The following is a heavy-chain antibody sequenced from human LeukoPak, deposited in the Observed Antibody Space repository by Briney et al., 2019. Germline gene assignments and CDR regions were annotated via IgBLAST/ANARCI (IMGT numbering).Heavy chain of an antibody. CDR2: IYYSGTT. Sequence: SETLSLTCTVSGGLISISTYYWGWIRQPPGKGLEWIGSIYYSGTTHYNPSLKSRVTISVDTSKNQFSLKLSSVTAADTAVYYCARASHGWYFDLWGRGTLVTVSS. CDR1: GGLISISTYY. D-gene: IGHD6-6*01. CDR3: ARASHGWYFDL. J-gene: IGHJ2*01. V-gene: IGHV4-39*07.